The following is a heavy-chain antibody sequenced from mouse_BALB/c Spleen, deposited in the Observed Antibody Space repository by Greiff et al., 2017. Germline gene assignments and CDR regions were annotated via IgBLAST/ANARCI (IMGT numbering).Heavy chain of an antibody. D-gene: IGHD2-2*01. CDR2: INPYNGGT. J-gene: IGHJ4*01. V-gene: IGHV1-18*01. CDR3: ARERKGYDGRAMDY. Sequence: VQLQQSGPELVKPGASMKISCKASGYSFTCYTMNWVKQSHGKNLEWIGLINPYNGGTSYNQKFKGKATLTVDKSSSTAYMELLSLTSEDSAVYDCARERKGYDGRAMDYWGQGTSVTVSS. CDR1: GYSFTCYT.